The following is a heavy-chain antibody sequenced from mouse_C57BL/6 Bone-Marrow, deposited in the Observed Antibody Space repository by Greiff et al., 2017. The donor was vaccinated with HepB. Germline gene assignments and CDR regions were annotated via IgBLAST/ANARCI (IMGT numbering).Heavy chain of an antibody. CDR1: GFTFSSYT. V-gene: IGHV5-9*01. D-gene: IGHD1-1*01. Sequence: DVMLVESGGGLVKPGGSLKLSCAASGFTFSSYTMSWVRQTPEKRLEWVATISGGGGNTYYPDSVKGRFTISSDNAKNTLYLQMSSLRSEDTALYYCARNYYGSSWAYWGQGTLVTVSA. CDR3: ARNYYGSSWAY. CDR2: ISGGGGNT. J-gene: IGHJ3*01.